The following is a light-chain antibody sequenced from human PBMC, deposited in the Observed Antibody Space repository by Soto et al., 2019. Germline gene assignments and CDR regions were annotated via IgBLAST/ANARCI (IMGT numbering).Light chain of an antibody. Sequence: QSALTQPASVSGSPGQSITISCTGTSSDVGGFDYVSWYQQHPGKAPKLMIYDVINRPSGVSDLFSGSKSANTASLTISGLQAEDEAHYYCSSFTSSTTEVFGGGTKLTVL. CDR1: SSDVGGFDY. V-gene: IGLV2-14*03. CDR3: SSFTSSTTEV. J-gene: IGLJ2*01. CDR2: DVI.